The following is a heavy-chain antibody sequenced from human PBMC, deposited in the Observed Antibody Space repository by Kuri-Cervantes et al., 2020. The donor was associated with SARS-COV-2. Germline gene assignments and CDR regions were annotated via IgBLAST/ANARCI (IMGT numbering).Heavy chain of an antibody. CDR2: IYYSGST. CDR3: ARGTEVYYGSGKYYFDY. J-gene: IGHJ4*02. V-gene: IGHV4-59*11. CDR1: GGSMNNHF. Sequence: SETLSLTCTVSGGSMNNHFWTWIRQPPGKGLEWIGYIYYSGSTNYNPSLKSRVTISVDTSKNQFSLKLSSVTAADTAVYYCARGTEVYYGSGKYYFDYWGQGTLVTVSS. D-gene: IGHD3-10*01.